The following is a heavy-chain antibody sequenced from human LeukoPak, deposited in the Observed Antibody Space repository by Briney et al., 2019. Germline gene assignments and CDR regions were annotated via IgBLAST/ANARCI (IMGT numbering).Heavy chain of an antibody. Sequence: PGGSLRLSCVASGFAFSSYAMHWVRQAPGKGLEYVSAISSNGGSTYYANSVKGRFTISRDNSKNTLYLQMGSLRAEDMAVYYCAKDHAAGTFEAFDPCGQGALVTVSS. CDR1: GFAFSSYA. CDR3: AKDHAAGTFEAFDP. J-gene: IGHJ5*02. V-gene: IGHV3-64*01. CDR2: ISSNGGST. D-gene: IGHD6-13*01.